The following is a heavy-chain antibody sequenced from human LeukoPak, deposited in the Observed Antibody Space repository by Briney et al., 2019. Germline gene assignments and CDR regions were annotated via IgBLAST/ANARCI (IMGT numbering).Heavy chain of an antibody. V-gene: IGHV1-2*02. CDR1: GYTFTGPY. CDR3: VVVEYCTKCVCINSDL. CDR2: INPNSGGT. Sequence: ASLKVSCKASGYTFTGPYIHWMRQAPGQGPEWMGWINPNSGGTKYAQKFQGRVTVTRDTSTGTAYMELSGLRTDDTATYYCVVVEYCTKCVCINSDLWGQGTLVTVSS. D-gene: IGHD2-8*01. J-gene: IGHJ4*02.